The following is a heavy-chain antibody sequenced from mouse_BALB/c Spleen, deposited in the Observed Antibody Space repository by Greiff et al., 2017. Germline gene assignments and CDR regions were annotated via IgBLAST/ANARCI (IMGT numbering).Heavy chain of an antibody. CDR2: IWSGGST. V-gene: IGHV2-2*02. J-gene: IGHJ4*01. CDR1: GFSLTSYG. D-gene: IGHD3-2*01. Sequence: VQLQQSGPGLVQPSQSLSITCTVSGFSLTSYGVHWVRQSPGKGLEWLGVIWSGGSTDYNAAFISRLSISKDNSKSQVFFKMNSLQANDTAIYYCARNGGLDSSGYNYAMDYWGQGTSVTVSS. CDR3: ARNGGLDSSGYNYAMDY.